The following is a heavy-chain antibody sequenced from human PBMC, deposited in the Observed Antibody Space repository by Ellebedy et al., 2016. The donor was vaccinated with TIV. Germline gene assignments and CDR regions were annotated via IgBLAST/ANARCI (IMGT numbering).Heavy chain of an antibody. Sequence: GESLKISXAASGFTFSSYGMHWVRQAPGKGLEWVAVISYDGSNKYYADSVKGRFTISRDNSKNTLYLQMNSLRAEDTAVYYCAKDQYSSGWYVSWGQGTLVTVSS. J-gene: IGHJ5*02. CDR3: AKDQYSSGWYVS. CDR1: GFTFSSYG. CDR2: ISYDGSNK. D-gene: IGHD6-19*01. V-gene: IGHV3-30*18.